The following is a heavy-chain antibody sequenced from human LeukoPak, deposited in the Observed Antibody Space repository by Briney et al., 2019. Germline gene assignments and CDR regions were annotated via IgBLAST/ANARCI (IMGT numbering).Heavy chain of an antibody. J-gene: IGHJ4*02. CDR2: IKSDGSGT. CDR3: TSGAYYNDY. CDR1: GFTFSTYW. Sequence: PGGSLRPSCAASGFTFSTYWMHWVRQVPGKGLVWVSHIKSDGSGTEYADSVKGRFTISRDNAKNTLYMQMNSLRAEDTAVYHCTSGAYYNDYWGQGTLVTVSS. V-gene: IGHV3-74*03. D-gene: IGHD3-22*01.